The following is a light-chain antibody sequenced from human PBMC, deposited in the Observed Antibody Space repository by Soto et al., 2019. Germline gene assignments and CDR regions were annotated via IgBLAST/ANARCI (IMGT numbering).Light chain of an antibody. V-gene: IGKV1-8*01. CDR2: AAS. J-gene: IGKJ4*01. CDR3: QQYNNWPLT. Sequence: AIRMTQSPSSFSASTGDRVTITCRASQGISSYLAWYQQKPGKAPKLLIYAASTLQSGVPSRFSGSGSGTEFTLTISSLQSEDFAVYYCQQYNNWPLTFGGGTKVDIK. CDR1: QGISSY.